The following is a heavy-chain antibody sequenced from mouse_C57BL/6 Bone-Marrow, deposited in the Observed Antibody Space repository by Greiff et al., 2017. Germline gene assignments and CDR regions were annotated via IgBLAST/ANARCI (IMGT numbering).Heavy chain of an antibody. J-gene: IGHJ1*03. D-gene: IGHD1-1*01. CDR1: GFTFSDYY. Sequence: EVKLVESGGGLVQPGGSLKLSCAASGFTFSDYYMYWVRQTPEKRLEWVAYISNGGGSTYYPDTVKGRFTISRDNAKNTLYLQMSRLKSEDTAMYYCARHYPPYYYGSSGYFDVWGTGTTVTVSS. V-gene: IGHV5-12*01. CDR3: ARHYPPYYYGSSGYFDV. CDR2: ISNGGGST.